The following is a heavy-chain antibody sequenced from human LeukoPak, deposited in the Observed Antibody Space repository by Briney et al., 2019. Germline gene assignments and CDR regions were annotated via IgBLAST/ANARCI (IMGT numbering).Heavy chain of an antibody. V-gene: IGHV4-59*01. Sequence: SETLSLTCAVSGGSIGTYYWTWIRQSPGKGLDWIGYIYCTGSTNYNPSLKSRVTISLDTSNNQFSLEMTSVTAADTAVYYCARGKYSSGSGSYYFDHWGPGTLVTVSS. CDR1: GGSIGTYY. CDR2: IYCTGST. J-gene: IGHJ4*02. CDR3: ARGKYSSGSGSYYFDH. D-gene: IGHD3-10*01.